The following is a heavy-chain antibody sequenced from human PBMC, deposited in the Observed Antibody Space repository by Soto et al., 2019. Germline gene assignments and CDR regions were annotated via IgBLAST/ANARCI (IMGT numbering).Heavy chain of an antibody. CDR2: LYSGGST. CDR1: GFTVSSNY. Sequence: EGQLVESGGSLVQPGGSLRLSCAASGFTVSSNYMSWVRQAPGKGLEWVSVLYSGGSTYYADSVKGRFTISRDNSKNTLYLQMNSLRAEDTAVYYCARDMVRGLYPEYFQHWGQGTLVTVSS. V-gene: IGHV3-66*01. CDR3: ARDMVRGLYPEYFQH. D-gene: IGHD3-10*01. J-gene: IGHJ1*01.